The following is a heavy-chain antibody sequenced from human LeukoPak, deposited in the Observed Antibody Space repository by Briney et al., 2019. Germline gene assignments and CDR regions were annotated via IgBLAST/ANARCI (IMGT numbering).Heavy chain of an antibody. CDR2: IWYDGSNK. J-gene: IGHJ4*02. D-gene: IGHD6-25*01. Sequence: PGGSLRLSCAASGFTFSSYGMHWVRQAPGKGLEWVAVIWYDGSNKYYADSVKGRFTISRDNSKNTLYLQMNSLRAEDTAVYYCARDLSWGSAAVGFDYWGQGTLVTVSS. CDR1: GFTFSSYG. V-gene: IGHV3-33*01. CDR3: ARDLSWGSAAVGFDY.